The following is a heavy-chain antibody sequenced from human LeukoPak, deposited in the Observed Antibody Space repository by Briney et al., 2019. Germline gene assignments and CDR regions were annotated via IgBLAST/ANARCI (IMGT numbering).Heavy chain of an antibody. CDR3: ARDPPGWLVTYFDY. CDR1: GYTFTSYG. Sequence: ASAKVSCKASGYTFTSYGISWVRQAPGQGLEWMGWISAYNGNTNYAQKLQGRVTMTTDTSTSTAYMELRSLRSDDTAVYYCARDPPGWLVTYFDYWGQGTLVTVSS. D-gene: IGHD6-19*01. V-gene: IGHV1-18*01. J-gene: IGHJ4*02. CDR2: ISAYNGNT.